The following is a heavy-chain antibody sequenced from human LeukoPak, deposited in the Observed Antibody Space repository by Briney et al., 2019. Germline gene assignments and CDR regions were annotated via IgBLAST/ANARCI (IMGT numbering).Heavy chain of an antibody. CDR2: IYTSGST. J-gene: IGHJ4*02. CDR3: ARGLAAADMYYFDY. Sequence: SETLSLTCTVSGGSISSGSYYWSWIRQPAGKGLEWIGRIYTSGSTNYNPSLKSRVTISVDTSKNQFSLKLSSVTAADTAVYYCARGLAAADMYYFDYWGQGTLVTVSS. V-gene: IGHV4-61*02. D-gene: IGHD6-13*01. CDR1: GGSISSGSYY.